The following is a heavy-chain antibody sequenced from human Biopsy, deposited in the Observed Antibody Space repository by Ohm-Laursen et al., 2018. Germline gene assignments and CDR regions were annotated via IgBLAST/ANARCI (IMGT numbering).Heavy chain of an antibody. CDR2: AYPSGTT. D-gene: IGHD3-10*01. Sequence: SETLSLTCSVSGASMNDYFWSWIWQPAGKGLEWIGRAYPSGTTYYNPSLKGRVTISIDASKNQLSLMVTSATAADTAVFYCAGSRGHYFNGLDVWGQGTTVIVSS. CDR3: AGSRGHYFNGLDV. V-gene: IGHV4-4*07. CDR1: GASMNDYF. J-gene: IGHJ6*02.